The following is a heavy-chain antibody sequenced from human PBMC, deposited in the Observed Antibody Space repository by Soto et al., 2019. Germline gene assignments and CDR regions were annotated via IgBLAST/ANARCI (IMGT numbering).Heavy chain of an antibody. D-gene: IGHD6-6*01. CDR2: IIPIFGTA. CDR3: ARDLVAARPYYYYGMDV. CDR1: GGTFSSYA. J-gene: IGHJ6*02. Sequence: SVKVSCKASGGTFSSYAISWVRQAPGQGLEWMGGIIPIFGTANYAQKFRGRVTITADESTSTAYMELSSLRSEDTAVYYCARDLVAARPYYYYGMDVWGQATTLTLSS. V-gene: IGHV1-69*01.